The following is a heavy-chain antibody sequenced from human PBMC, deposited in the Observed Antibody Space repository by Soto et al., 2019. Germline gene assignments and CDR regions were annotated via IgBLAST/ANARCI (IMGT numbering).Heavy chain of an antibody. CDR1: VFTFSSYA. CDR3: ARVGGIGIQPWSYSYYGLEV. V-gene: IGHV3-23*01. D-gene: IGHD3-10*01. Sequence: PVGSLRLSCASSVFTFSSYAMSWVRHSPGKWLEWVSAISGSGGSTYYADSVKGRFTISRDNSKNTLYLQMNSLRAEDTAVYYCARVGGIGIQPWSYSYYGLEVWGPGTTVSVSS. J-gene: IGHJ6*01. CDR2: ISGSGGST.